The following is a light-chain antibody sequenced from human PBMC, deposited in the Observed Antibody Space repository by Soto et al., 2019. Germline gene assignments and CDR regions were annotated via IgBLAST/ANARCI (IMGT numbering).Light chain of an antibody. CDR3: QQRSNWPFGT. Sequence: EIVLTQSPATLSLSPGERATLSCRASQSVSSYLAWYQQKPGQAPRLLIYDASNRATGIPARFSGSGSGTDFTLTISSLEPEDFAVYYCQQRSNWPFGTFAQGTKVEIK. CDR2: DAS. J-gene: IGKJ1*01. V-gene: IGKV3-11*01. CDR1: QSVSSY.